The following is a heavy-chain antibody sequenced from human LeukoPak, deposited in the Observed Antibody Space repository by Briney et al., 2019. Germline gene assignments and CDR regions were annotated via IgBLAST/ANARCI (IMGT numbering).Heavy chain of an antibody. Sequence: ASVKVSCKVSGYTLTELSMHWVRQAPGKGLEWTGGFDPEDGETIYAQKFQGRVTMTEDTSTDTAYMELSSLRSEDTAVYYCATRYQLLNNWFDPWGQGTLVTVSS. V-gene: IGHV1-24*01. CDR3: ATRYQLLNNWFDP. CDR1: GYTLTELS. D-gene: IGHD2-2*01. CDR2: FDPEDGET. J-gene: IGHJ5*02.